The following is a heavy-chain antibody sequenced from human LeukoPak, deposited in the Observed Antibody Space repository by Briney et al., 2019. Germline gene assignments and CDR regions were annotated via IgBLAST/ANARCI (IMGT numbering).Heavy chain of an antibody. CDR2: IYYSGST. D-gene: IGHD2-21*01. V-gene: IGHV4-59*01. Sequence: SETLSLTCTVSAGSISSYYWSWIRQPPGKGLEWTGYIYYSGSTNYNPSLKSRVTISVDTSKNQFSLKLSSVTAADTAVYYCARNPSILRPYYFDYWGQGTLVTVSS. CDR1: AGSISSYY. J-gene: IGHJ4*02. CDR3: ARNPSILRPYYFDY.